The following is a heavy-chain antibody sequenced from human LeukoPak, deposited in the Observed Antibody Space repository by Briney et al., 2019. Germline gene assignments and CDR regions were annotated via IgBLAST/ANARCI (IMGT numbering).Heavy chain of an antibody. V-gene: IGHV1-18*01. J-gene: IGHJ4*02. D-gene: IGHD4-17*01. CDR3: ARVGVRLVTTGYYFDY. Sequence: GASVKVSCKASGYTFTSYGISWVRQAPGQGLEWMGWISAYNGNTNYAQKLQGRVTMTTDTSTSTAYMELRSLRSDDTAVYYCARVGVRLVTTGYYFDYWGQGTLVTVSS. CDR1: GYTFTSYG. CDR2: ISAYNGNT.